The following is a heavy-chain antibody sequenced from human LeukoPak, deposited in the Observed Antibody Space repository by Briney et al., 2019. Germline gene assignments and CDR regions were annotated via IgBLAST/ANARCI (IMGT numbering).Heavy chain of an antibody. CDR2: IYYSGST. CDR3: ARVLAAVMT. CDR1: GGSISSYY. D-gene: IGHD6-13*01. V-gene: IGHV4-59*12. J-gene: IGHJ5*02. Sequence: SETLSLTCTVSGGSISSYYWSWIRQPPGKGLEWIGSIYYSGSTNYIPSLKSRVTISVDTSKNQFSLKLSSVTAADTAVYYCARVLAAVMTWGQGTLVTVSS.